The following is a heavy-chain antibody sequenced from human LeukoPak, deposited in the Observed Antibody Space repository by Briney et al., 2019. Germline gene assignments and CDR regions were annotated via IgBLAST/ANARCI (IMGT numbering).Heavy chain of an antibody. CDR2: INHSGST. CDR3: ARGKGSGWTFDH. Sequence: SETLSLTCTVSGGSISPFYWNWIRQPPGKGLEWTGEINHSGSTNYNPSLKSRVTISVDTSKNQFSLKLSSVTAADTAVYYCARGKGSGWTFDHWGQGTLVTVSS. J-gene: IGHJ4*02. V-gene: IGHV4-34*01. D-gene: IGHD6-19*01. CDR1: GGSISPFY.